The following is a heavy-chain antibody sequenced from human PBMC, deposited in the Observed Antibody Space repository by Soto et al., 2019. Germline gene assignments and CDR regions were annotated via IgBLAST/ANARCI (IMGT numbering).Heavy chain of an antibody. Sequence: GGSLRLSCTASGLTFTSCAIHWVRQAPGKGLEWVSLISEDGGNKYFAESVRGRFLISRDNSKNTVYLQMNSLRPEDTAVYFCARRLTSTVSALGYWGQGTLVTVSS. CDR3: ARRLTSTVSALGY. V-gene: IGHV3-30-3*01. CDR1: GLTFTSCA. CDR2: ISEDGGNK. D-gene: IGHD6-19*01. J-gene: IGHJ4*02.